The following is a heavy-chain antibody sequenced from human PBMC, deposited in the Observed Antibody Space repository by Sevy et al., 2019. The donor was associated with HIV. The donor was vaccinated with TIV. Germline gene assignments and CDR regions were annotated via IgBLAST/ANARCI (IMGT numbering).Heavy chain of an antibody. V-gene: IGHV3-7*01. CDR2: IKVDGSEK. J-gene: IGHJ6*02. D-gene: IGHD2-15*01. Sequence: GGSLRLSCAASGFTFSRYWMSWVRQAPGKGLEWVANIKVDGSEKYYVDSVKGRFTISRDNAKNSLYLQMNSLRAEDTAVYYCARDLVIPATTDYFYYGMDVWGQGTTVTVSS. CDR1: GFTFSRYW. CDR3: ARDLVIPATTDYFYYGMDV.